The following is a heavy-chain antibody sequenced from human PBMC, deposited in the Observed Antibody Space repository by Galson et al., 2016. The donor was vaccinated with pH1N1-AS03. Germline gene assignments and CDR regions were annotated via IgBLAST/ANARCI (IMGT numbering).Heavy chain of an antibody. J-gene: IGHJ5*02. V-gene: IGHV2-5*01. Sequence: PALVKPTQSLTLTCTFSGFSLRTSGMGVGWIRQSPGEALEWLALIYWNDDERDNPSLTNRLNIAKDAAKNQVVITMTNMDPVDTDTYYCAPGIFANYYCWSGPFNWFDPWGPGILVTVS. CDR3: APGIFANYYCWSGPFNWFDP. CDR1: GFSLRTSGMG. D-gene: IGHD3-3*01. CDR2: IYWNDDE.